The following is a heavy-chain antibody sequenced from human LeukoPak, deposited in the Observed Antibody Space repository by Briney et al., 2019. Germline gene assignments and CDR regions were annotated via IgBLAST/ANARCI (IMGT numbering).Heavy chain of an antibody. CDR3: ARVYCSSTSCYALDY. Sequence: GGSLRLSCAASGFTFSSYSMNWVRQAPGKGLEWVSSISSSSSYIYYADSVKGRFTISRDNAKNSLYLQMNSLRAEDTAVYYCARVYCSSTSCYALDYWGQGTLVTVSS. J-gene: IGHJ4*02. CDR1: GFTFSSYS. V-gene: IGHV3-21*01. D-gene: IGHD2-2*01. CDR2: ISSSSSYI.